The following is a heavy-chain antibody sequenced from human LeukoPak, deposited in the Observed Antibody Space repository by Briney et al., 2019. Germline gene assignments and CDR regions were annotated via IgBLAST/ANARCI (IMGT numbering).Heavy chain of an antibody. D-gene: IGHD6-6*01. V-gene: IGHV3-21*01. CDR2: ISSSSSYI. CDR3: ARGIAARPPLRGY. CDR1: GFTFSSYS. J-gene: IGHJ4*02. Sequence: GGSLRLSCAASGFTFSSYSMNWVRQAPGKGLEWVSSISSSSSYIYYANSVKGRFTISRDNAKNSLYLQMNSLRAEDTAVYYCARGIAARPPLRGYWGQGTLVTVSS.